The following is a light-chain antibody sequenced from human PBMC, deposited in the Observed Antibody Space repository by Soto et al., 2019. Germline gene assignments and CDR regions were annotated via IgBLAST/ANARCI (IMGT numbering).Light chain of an antibody. J-gene: IGKJ4*01. V-gene: IGKV1-5*01. Sequence: DIQMTQSPSTLSASVGDRVTITCRASQSISSWLAWYQQKPGKAPKLLIYDASSLESGVPSRFSGSGSGTEFTLTISSLQPDDFATYDCQQYNSYPLTVGGGTKVEIK. CDR2: DAS. CDR3: QQYNSYPLT. CDR1: QSISSW.